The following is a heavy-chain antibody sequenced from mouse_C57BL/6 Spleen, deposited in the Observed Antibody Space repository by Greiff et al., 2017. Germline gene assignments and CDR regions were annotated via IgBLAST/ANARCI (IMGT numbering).Heavy chain of an antibody. J-gene: IGHJ4*01. CDR1: GYTFTSYW. CDR3: ASHLDGYYAMDY. CDR2: IDPSDSET. Sequence: QVQLQQPGAELVRPGSSVKLSCKASGYTFTSYWMHWVKQRPIQGLEWIGNIDPSDSETHYNQKFKDKATLTVDKSSSTAYMQLSSLTSEDSAVNYCASHLDGYYAMDYWGQGTSVTVSS. V-gene: IGHV1-52*01. D-gene: IGHD2-3*01.